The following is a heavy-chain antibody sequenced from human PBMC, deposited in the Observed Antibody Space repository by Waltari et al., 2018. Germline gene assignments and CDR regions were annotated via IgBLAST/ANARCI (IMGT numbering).Heavy chain of an antibody. J-gene: IGHJ6*02. D-gene: IGHD2-15*01. Sequence: QVHLHQWGAGQLQPSETLSLTCVVNGGSVRGYYWGWFRQAPGKGLEWIGEINHSPNRNYNPSLRSRVDMSVDTSKNQFSLKLNFVTAADTGVYYCVRLEDCSGPGGNCYSGDPFALDVWGQGTTVTVSS. CDR1: GGSVRGYY. V-gene: IGHV4-34*01. CDR2: INHSPNR. CDR3: VRLEDCSGPGGNCYSGDPFALDV.